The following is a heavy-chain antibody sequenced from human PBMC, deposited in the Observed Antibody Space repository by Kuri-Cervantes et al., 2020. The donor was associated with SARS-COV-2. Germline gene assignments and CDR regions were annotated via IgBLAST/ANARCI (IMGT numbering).Heavy chain of an antibody. D-gene: IGHD2/OR15-2a*01. CDR2: INWNGGTT. CDR1: GFTFDDYG. J-gene: IGHJ5*02. V-gene: IGHV3-20*01. CDR3: ARHWRANIAEPFDD. Sequence: GGSLRLSCAVSGFTFDDYGMSWVRQAPGKGLEWVSGINWNGGTTGYADSVKGRCTIYRDNAKSDLFLQVNSVRAEDTAFYHCARHWRANIAEPFDDWGQGTLVTVSS.